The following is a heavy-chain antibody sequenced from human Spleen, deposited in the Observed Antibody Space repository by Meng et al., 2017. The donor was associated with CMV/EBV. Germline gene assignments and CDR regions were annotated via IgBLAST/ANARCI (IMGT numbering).Heavy chain of an antibody. D-gene: IGHD1-26*01. J-gene: IGHJ6*02. CDR2: IYSDGSSA. CDR3: ARSPGSAEDV. CDR1: GFIVSSNY. V-gene: IGHV3-23*03. Sequence: GESLKISCAASGFIVSSNYMSWVRQAPGKGLEYVSTIYSDGSSAYYADSVKGRFTISRDNSKNTLFLQMTSLRADDTAVYYCARSPGSAEDVWGQGTTVTVSS.